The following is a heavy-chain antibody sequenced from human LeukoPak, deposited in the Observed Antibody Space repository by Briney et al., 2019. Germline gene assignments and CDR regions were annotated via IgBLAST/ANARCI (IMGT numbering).Heavy chain of an antibody. CDR3: EKDIAGFGGFIIQAFDI. CDR1: GFTFSSYG. Sequence: GGSLRLSCAASGFTFSSYGMHWVRQAPGKGLEWVSGISWNSGSIGYADSVKGRFTISRDNAKNSLYLQMNSLRAEDTALYYCEKDIAGFGGFIIQAFDIWAKGKMVTAFS. CDR2: ISWNSGSI. J-gene: IGHJ3*02. D-gene: IGHD3-16*01. V-gene: IGHV3-9*01.